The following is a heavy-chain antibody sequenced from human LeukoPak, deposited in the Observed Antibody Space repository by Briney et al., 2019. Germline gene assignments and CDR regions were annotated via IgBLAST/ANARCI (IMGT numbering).Heavy chain of an antibody. CDR1: GFTFSSYA. Sequence: GGSLRLSCAASGFTFSSYAMHWVRQAPGKGLEWVAVISYDGSNKYYADSVKGRFTTSRDNSKNTLYLQMNSLRAEDTAVCYCARDSDALRFLEWLSPDYWGQGTLVTVSS. D-gene: IGHD3-3*01. V-gene: IGHV3-30-3*01. J-gene: IGHJ4*02. CDR3: ARDSDALRFLEWLSPDY. CDR2: ISYDGSNK.